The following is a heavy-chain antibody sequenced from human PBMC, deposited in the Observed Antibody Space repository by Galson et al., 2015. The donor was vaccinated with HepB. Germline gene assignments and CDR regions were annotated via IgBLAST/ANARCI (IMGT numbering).Heavy chain of an antibody. CDR1: GFTFSNYA. CDR2: ISGSGPSI. J-gene: IGHJ1*01. Sequence: SLRLSCAASGFTFSNYAMYWVRQAPGKGLEWVSGISGSGPSIHYADSVKGRFTISRDNSKNTLYLQMNSLKAEDTAVYYCARDRDCSGTTCWRVFPHWGQGTLVTVSS. V-gene: IGHV3-23*01. CDR3: ARDRDCSGTTCWRVFPH. D-gene: IGHD2-2*01.